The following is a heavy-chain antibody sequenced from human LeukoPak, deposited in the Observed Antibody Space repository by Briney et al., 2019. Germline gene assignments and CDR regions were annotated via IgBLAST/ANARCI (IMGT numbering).Heavy chain of an antibody. D-gene: IGHD3-22*01. J-gene: IGHJ5*02. V-gene: IGHV3-30*02. CDR3: AKAPYYYDSSGYQSWFDP. Sequence: GGSLRLSCAVSGFTFSSYGMHWVRQAPGKGLEWVAFIRYDGSNKYYADSVKGRFTISRDNSKNTLYLQMNSLRAEDTAVYYCAKAPYYYDSSGYQSWFDPWGQGTLVTVSS. CDR2: IRYDGSNK. CDR1: GFTFSSYG.